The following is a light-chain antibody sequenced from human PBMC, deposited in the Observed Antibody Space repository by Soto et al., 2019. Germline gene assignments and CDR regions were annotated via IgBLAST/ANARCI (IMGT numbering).Light chain of an antibody. J-gene: IGKJ4*01. V-gene: IGKV3-11*01. CDR1: QNLNNY. CDR3: QQRSTWPRT. Sequence: EIVLTQSPATLSLFPGERATFSCRASQNLNNYLVWYQQKPGQAPRLLIYDASNRATGIPARFSGSGSGTDFTLSISSLQPEDFAVYYCQQRSTWPRTFGGGTKVEIK. CDR2: DAS.